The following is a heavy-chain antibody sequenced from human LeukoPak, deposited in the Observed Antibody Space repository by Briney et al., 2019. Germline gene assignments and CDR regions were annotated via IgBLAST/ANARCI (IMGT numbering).Heavy chain of an antibody. Sequence: GSLRLSCEASGFSFSSHWMSWVRQAPGKGREWVANIKRDGSETYFVASVRGRFTISRDNAKNSLDLQMNSLRAEDTAVYYCARDAGTFDWSGGYFDRWGQGTLVTVSS. J-gene: IGHJ4*02. CDR3: ARDAGTFDWSGGYFDR. CDR1: GFSFSSHW. V-gene: IGHV3-7*01. D-gene: IGHD3-9*01. CDR2: IKRDGSET.